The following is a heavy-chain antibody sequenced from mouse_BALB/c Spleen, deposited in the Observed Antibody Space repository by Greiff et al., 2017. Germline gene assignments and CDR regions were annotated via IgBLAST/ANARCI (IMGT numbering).Heavy chain of an antibody. CDR2: INSNGGST. CDR1: GFTFSSYG. D-gene: IGHD2-14*01. CDR3: ARVYYRYGYFDV. J-gene: IGHJ1*01. V-gene: IGHV5-6-3*01. Sequence: EVKLVESGGGLVQPGGSLKLSCAASGFTFSSYGMSWVRQTPDKRLELVATINSNGGSTYYPDSVKGRFTISRDNAKNTLYLQMSSLKSEDTAMYYCARVYYRYGYFDVWGAGTTVTVSS.